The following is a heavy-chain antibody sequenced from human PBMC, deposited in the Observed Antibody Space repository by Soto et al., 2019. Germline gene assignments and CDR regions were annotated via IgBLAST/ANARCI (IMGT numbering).Heavy chain of an antibody. CDR1: SRHG. J-gene: IGHJ6*02. CDR2: FSRIDNAP. D-gene: IGHD1-26*01. V-gene: IGHV1-69*01. CDR3: AIDPALRIVGPTSGMDV. Sequence: QVQLMQSGAEVKKPGSSVTVSCKAFSRHGINWVRQAPGQGLEWMGGFSRIDNAPRYAQKFQGRVTITADESTTTTAETTTTVSMELNSLKSDDTAIYYCAIDPALRIVGPTSGMDVWGQGTAVTVSS.